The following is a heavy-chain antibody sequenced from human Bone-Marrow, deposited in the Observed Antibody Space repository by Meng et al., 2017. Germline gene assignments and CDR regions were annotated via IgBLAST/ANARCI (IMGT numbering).Heavy chain of an antibody. CDR1: GFTFSDYY. V-gene: IGHV3-11*01. J-gene: IGHJ2*01. D-gene: IGHD3-9*01. CDR2: ISSSGSTI. CDR3: ARDFDILTGSNGFFDL. Sequence: GESLKISCAASGFTFSDYYMSWIRQAPGKGLEWVSYISSSGSTIYYADSVKGRFTISRDNAKNSLYLQMNSLRAEDTAVYYCARDFDILTGSNGFFDLWGRGTLVTVSS.